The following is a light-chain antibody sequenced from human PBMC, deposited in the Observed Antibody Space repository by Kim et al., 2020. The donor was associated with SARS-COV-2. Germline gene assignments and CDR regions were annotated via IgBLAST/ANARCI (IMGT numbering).Light chain of an antibody. CDR1: ALPKQY. CDR2: KDS. V-gene: IGLV3-25*03. Sequence: VSPGQTARITCSGDALPKQYAYWYQQKPGQAPVLVIYKDSERPSGIPERFSGSSSGTTVTLTISGVQAEDEADYYCQSADSSGSVVFGGGTQLTVL. CDR3: QSADSSGSVV. J-gene: IGLJ2*01.